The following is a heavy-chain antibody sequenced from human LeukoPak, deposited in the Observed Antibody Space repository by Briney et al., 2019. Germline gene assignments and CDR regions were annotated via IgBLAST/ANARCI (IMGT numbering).Heavy chain of an antibody. D-gene: IGHD3-22*01. V-gene: IGHV1-2*02. CDR2: INPNSGGT. CDR3: ARGYYYDSSGYYDAFDI. CDR1: GYTFTGYY. J-gene: IGHJ3*02. Sequence: ASVKVSCKASGYTFTGYYMHWVRQAPGQGLEWMGWINPNSGGTNYAQKFQGRVTMTRDTSISTAYMELSRLRSDDTAVYYCARGYYYDSSGYYDAFDIWGQGTMVTVSS.